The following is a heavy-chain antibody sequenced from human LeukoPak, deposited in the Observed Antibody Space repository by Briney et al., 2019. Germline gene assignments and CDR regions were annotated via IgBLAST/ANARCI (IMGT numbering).Heavy chain of an antibody. D-gene: IGHD2-2*01. CDR1: GFTVSSYS. Sequence: GGSLRLSCAASGFTVSSYSMNWVRQAPGKGLAWVSSISSGSSPIYYADSVKGRFTISRDNAKNSLYLQMNSLRADDTAVYYCARSDRVPAVINFDYWGQGTLVTVSS. V-gene: IGHV3-48*01. CDR3: ARSDRVPAVINFDY. CDR2: ISSGSSPI. J-gene: IGHJ4*02.